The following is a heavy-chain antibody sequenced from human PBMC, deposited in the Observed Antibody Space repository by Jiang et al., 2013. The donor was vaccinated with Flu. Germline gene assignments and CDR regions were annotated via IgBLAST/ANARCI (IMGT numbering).Heavy chain of an antibody. J-gene: IGHJ5*02. CDR3: ARGIGSSGWYLNWFDP. D-gene: IGHD6-19*01. CDR1: GGSISSYY. V-gene: IGHV4-59*01. Sequence: LLKPSETLSLTCTVSGGSISSYYWSWIRQPPGKGLEWIGYIYHSGSTNYNPSLKSRVTISVDTSKNQLSLKLSSVTAADTAVYYCARGIGSSGWYLNWFDPWGQGTLVTVSS. CDR2: IYHSGST.